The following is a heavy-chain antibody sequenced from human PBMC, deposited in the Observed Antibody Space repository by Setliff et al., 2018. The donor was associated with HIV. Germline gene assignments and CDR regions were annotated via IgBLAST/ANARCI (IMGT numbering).Heavy chain of an antibody. CDR3: ARDGADYNFRSGSYPFDI. CDR1: GYTFNNYS. V-gene: IGHV7-4-1*02. D-gene: IGHD3-3*01. Sequence: ASVKVSCKASGYTFNNYSINWVRQAPGQGLEWMGWINTNTGSPRFARGFTGRFGFSLDTSVTTTFLHISNLKAEDTAIYYCARDGADYNFRSGSYPFDIWGQGTLVTVSS. J-gene: IGHJ4*02. CDR2: INTNTGSP.